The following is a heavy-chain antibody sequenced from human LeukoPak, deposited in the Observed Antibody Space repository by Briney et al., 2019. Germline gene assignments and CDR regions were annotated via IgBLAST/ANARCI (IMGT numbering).Heavy chain of an antibody. J-gene: IGHJ4*02. CDR3: AKDRFGGWFGELDY. V-gene: IGHV3-30*07. Sequence: GGSLRLSCAASGFTFSNYAMHWVRQAPGKGLEWVAVISYDGSNKYYADSVKGRFTISRDNSKNTLYLQMNSLRAEDTAVYYCAKDRFGGWFGELDYWGQGTLVTVSS. CDR1: GFTFSNYA. CDR2: ISYDGSNK. D-gene: IGHD3-10*01.